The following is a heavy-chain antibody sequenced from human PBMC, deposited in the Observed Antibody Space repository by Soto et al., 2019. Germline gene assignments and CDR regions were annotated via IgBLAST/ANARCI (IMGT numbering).Heavy chain of an antibody. D-gene: IGHD3-22*01. CDR3: ARLYYLEASVYRPLDF. CDR1: GFIFNTYC. CDR2: IKKDESDK. V-gene: IGHV3-7*01. Sequence: GGSLRLSCAASGFIFNTYCMGWLRQAPGKGLEWVATIKKDESDKYYVDSVKGRFTISRDNAKNSLYLEMNSLRGEDTAVYYCARLYYLEASVYRPLDFWGQGILVTVSS. J-gene: IGHJ4*02.